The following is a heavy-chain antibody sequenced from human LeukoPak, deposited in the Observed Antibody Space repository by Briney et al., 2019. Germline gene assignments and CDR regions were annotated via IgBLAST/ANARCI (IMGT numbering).Heavy chain of an antibody. Sequence: GASVKVSCKASGGTFSSYAISWVRQAPGQGLEWMGGIIPIFGTANYAQKFQGRVTITADESTSTAYMELSSLRSGDTAVYYCATSSSWYLYYYYGMDVWGQGTTVTVSS. J-gene: IGHJ6*02. D-gene: IGHD6-13*01. V-gene: IGHV1-69*13. CDR3: ATSSSWYLYYYYGMDV. CDR1: GGTFSSYA. CDR2: IIPIFGTA.